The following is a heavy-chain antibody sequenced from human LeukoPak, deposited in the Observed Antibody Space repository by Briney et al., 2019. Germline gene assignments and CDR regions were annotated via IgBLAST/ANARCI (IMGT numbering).Heavy chain of an antibody. J-gene: IGHJ5*02. CDR1: GFTLGDYV. CDR2: IRSKAYGGTT. V-gene: IGHV3-49*03. CDR3: TRDRRNILLYIGEIKS. D-gene: IGHD3-10*01. Sequence: PGRSWPPSCIASGFTLGDYVMSWFRQAPGKGLEWVGFIRSKAYGGTTEYAASVKGRFTISRDDSKSIAYLQMNSLKTEDTAVYYCTRDRRNILLYIGEIKSWGQGTLVTVSS.